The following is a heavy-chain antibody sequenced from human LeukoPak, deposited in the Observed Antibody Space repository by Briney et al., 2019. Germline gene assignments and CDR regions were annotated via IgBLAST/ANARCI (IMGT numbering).Heavy chain of an antibody. CDR1: GFTFSKYW. V-gene: IGHV3-74*01. Sequence: GGSLRLSCAASGFTFSKYWMLWVPQAPGKGLGSVSRINTDGTVTTYADSVKGRFTVSRDNADNTMFLQMNSVRDEDTAVYYCATKQWLAPPPDSWGQGTPVTVSS. D-gene: IGHD6-19*01. CDR3: ATKQWLAPPPDS. J-gene: IGHJ4*02. CDR2: INTDGTVT.